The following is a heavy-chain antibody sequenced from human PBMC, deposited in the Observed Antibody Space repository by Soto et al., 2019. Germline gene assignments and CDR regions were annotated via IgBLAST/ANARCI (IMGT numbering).Heavy chain of an antibody. CDR3: AKDPSPSRDGYNGNYFDY. Sequence: GGSLRLSCAASGVTFSTYGMHWVRQAPGKGLEWVAVISFDGSNKYYGDSVKGRFTISRDNSKNTLYLQMNSLRAEDTAVYYCAKDPSPSRDGYNGNYFDYWGQGTLVTVSS. CDR2: ISFDGSNK. J-gene: IGHJ4*02. CDR1: GVTFSTYG. V-gene: IGHV3-30*18. D-gene: IGHD5-12*01.